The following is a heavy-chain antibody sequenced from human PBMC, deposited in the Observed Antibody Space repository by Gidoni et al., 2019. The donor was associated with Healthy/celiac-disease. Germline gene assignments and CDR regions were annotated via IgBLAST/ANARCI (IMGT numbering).Heavy chain of an antibody. V-gene: IGHV3-23*01. J-gene: IGHJ6*02. CDR1: GFTFSSYA. D-gene: IGHD3-3*01. Sequence: EVQLLESGGGLVQPGGSLRLSCAASGFTFSSYAMSWVRQAPGKGLEWVSAISGSGGSTYYADSVKGRFTISRDNSKNTLYLQMNSLRAEDTAVYYCNDFWSGYPYYYYYGMDVWGQGTTVTVSS. CDR3: NDFWSGYPYYYYYGMDV. CDR2: ISGSGGST.